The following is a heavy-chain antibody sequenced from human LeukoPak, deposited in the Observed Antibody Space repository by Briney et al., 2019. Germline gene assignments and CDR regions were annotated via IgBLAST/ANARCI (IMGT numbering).Heavy chain of an antibody. Sequence: SETLSLTCTVSGGSISSSSYYWAWIRQPPGKGLEWIGSIYYSGSTYYNPSLKSRVSISIDTSDNQFSLKLSSVTAADTAVYYCARNIAAAGTHYYYYYMDVWGKGTTVTVSS. D-gene: IGHD6-13*01. J-gene: IGHJ6*03. CDR3: ARNIAAAGTHYYYYYMDV. V-gene: IGHV4-39*07. CDR2: IYYSGST. CDR1: GGSISSSSYY.